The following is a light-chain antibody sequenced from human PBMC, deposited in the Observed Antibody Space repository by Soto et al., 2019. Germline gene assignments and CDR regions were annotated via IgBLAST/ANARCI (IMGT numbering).Light chain of an antibody. CDR2: AAS. V-gene: IGKV1-5*01. J-gene: IGKJ1*01. Sequence: EIQMTQSTSTLSGSVGDRVTITCRASQTISSWLAWYQQKPGKAPKLLIYAASSLQSGVPSRFSGSGSGTDFTLTISSLRAEDVAVYYCQQYYSLPPTFAQRTKV. CDR3: QQYYSLPPT. CDR1: QTISSW.